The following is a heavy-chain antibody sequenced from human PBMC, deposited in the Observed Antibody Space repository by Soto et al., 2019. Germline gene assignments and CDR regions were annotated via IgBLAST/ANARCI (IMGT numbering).Heavy chain of an antibody. CDR1: GYTLSGLA. Sequence: ASVKVSCKVSGYTLSGLAIHWVRQAPGKGLEWMGGFDPEGSDTIYAQKFQGRVTMTSDTSTETAYMELESLTSEDTAFYYCATMGFCGPGCYSFDYWGQGTLVTVSS. D-gene: IGHD2-21*02. J-gene: IGHJ4*02. V-gene: IGHV1-24*01. CDR2: FDPEGSDT. CDR3: ATMGFCGPGCYSFDY.